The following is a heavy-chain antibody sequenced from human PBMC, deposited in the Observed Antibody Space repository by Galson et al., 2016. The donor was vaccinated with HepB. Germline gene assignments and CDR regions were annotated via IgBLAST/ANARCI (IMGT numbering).Heavy chain of an antibody. CDR3: TRENLNTIPLQSGDY. D-gene: IGHD3-3*01. V-gene: IGHV3-48*01. J-gene: IGHJ4*02. Sequence: SLRLSCAASGFTFSNYNMNWVRQAPGKGLEWVSYISSSSSAVHYTDSVKGRFTISRDNAKNSLYLQMNSLRAEDTAVYYCTRENLNTIPLQSGDYWGPGTLVTVSS. CDR1: GFTFSNYN. CDR2: ISSSSSAV.